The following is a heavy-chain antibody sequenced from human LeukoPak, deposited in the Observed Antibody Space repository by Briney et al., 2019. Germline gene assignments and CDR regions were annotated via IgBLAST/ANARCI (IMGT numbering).Heavy chain of an antibody. CDR2: ILYDGSNK. CDR1: GFTFSSYG. Sequence: QPGGSLRLSCAASGFTFSSYGMHWVRQAPGKGLEWVAVILYDGSNKYYADSVKGRFTISRDNSKNTLYLQMNSLRAEDTAVYYCAKCSGSGSPPYSFDYWGQGTLVTVSS. J-gene: IGHJ4*02. D-gene: IGHD3-10*01. CDR3: AKCSGSGSPPYSFDY. V-gene: IGHV3-30*18.